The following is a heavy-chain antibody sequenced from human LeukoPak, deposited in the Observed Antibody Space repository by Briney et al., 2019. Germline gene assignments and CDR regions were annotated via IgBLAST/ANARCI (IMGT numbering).Heavy chain of an antibody. CDR3: AKDDLYGKFDY. J-gene: IGHJ4*02. D-gene: IGHD4-17*01. Sequence: PGGSLRLSCAASGFSFSTYGMSWVRQAPGKGLEWVSAITSTSSSTYYADSVKSRFTISRDNSKHTMYLQMNSLRAEDTAVYYCAKDDLYGKFDYWGQGTLVTVSS. CDR2: ITSTSSST. CDR1: GFSFSTYG. V-gene: IGHV3-23*01.